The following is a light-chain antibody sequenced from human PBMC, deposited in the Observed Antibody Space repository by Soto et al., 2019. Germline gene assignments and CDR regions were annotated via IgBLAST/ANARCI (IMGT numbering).Light chain of an antibody. CDR1: QSVTTQ. V-gene: IGKV3-20*01. CDR2: GAS. CDR3: QQYGSSGT. Sequence: IVVTQAPGTLSLSPGETATLCSRASQSVTTQLAWYQQKRGRAPRLIIHGASRRATGIPDRISGSGSGTDFTLTISRVEPEDVAVYYCQQYGSSGTFGQGTKVDI. J-gene: IGKJ1*01.